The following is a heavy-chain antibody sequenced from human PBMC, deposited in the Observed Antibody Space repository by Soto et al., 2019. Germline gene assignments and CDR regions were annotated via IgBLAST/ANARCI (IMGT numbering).Heavy chain of an antibody. D-gene: IGHD2-15*01. CDR1: GAYMRNDYYY. J-gene: IGHJ4*02. CDR2: MHHSGRT. V-gene: IGHV4-31*11. CDR3: ARWVEVSLDYFDS. Sequence: LSLTCAVSGAYMRNDYYYWSWVRQKPGKDLEWIGHMHHSGRTHYNPSLKSRVAISVDTSKNQFSLYLNSVTAADTAVYYCARWVEVSLDYFDSWGQGTPVTVSS.